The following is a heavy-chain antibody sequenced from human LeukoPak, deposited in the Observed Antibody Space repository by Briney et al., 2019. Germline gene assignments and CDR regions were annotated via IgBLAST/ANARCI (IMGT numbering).Heavy chain of an antibody. Sequence: ASVKVSCKASGYTFTSYYMHWVRQAPGQGLEWMGIINPSGGSTSYAQKFQGSVTMTRDTSTSTVYMELSSLRSEDTAVYYCARGPPHDYSNYWFDPWGQGTLVTVSS. CDR2: INPSGGST. CDR1: GYTFTSYY. D-gene: IGHD4-11*01. CDR3: ARGPPHDYSNYWFDP. V-gene: IGHV1-46*01. J-gene: IGHJ5*02.